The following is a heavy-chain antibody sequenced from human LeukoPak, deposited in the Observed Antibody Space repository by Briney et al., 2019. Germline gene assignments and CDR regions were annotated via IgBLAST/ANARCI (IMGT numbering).Heavy chain of an antibody. Sequence: GASVKVSCKVSGYTLTELSMHWVRQAPGKGLEWMGCFDPEDGETIYAQKFQGRVTMTEDTSTNTAYMELSSLRSEDTAVYYCATADVAVAGTPDYWGQGTLVTVSS. CDR1: GYTLTELS. CDR3: ATADVAVAGTPDY. CDR2: FDPEDGET. D-gene: IGHD6-19*01. V-gene: IGHV1-24*01. J-gene: IGHJ4*02.